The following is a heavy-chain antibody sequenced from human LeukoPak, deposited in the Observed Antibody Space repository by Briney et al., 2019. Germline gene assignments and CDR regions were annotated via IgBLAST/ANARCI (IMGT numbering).Heavy chain of an antibody. CDR3: ASRIGYCSSTSCSWFDP. D-gene: IGHD2-2*01. CDR2: INHSGST. V-gene: IGHV4-34*01. J-gene: IGHJ5*02. CDR1: GGSFSGYY. Sequence: SETLSLTCAVYGGSFSGYYWSWLRQPPGKGLEWIGEINHSGSTNYNPSLKSRVTISVDTSKNQFSLKLSSVTAADTAVYYCASRIGYCSSTSCSWFDPWGQGTLVTVSS.